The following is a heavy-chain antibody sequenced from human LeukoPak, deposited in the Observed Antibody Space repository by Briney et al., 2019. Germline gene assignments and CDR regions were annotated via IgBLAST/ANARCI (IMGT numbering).Heavy chain of an antibody. CDR1: GGTFSSYA. Sequence: SVKVSCKASGGTFSSYAISWVRQAPGQGLECMGGIIPIFGTANYAQKFQGRVTITTDESTSTAYMELSSLRSEDTAVYYCASLRGRYDSSGYYSYWGQGTLVTVSS. CDR2: IIPIFGTA. V-gene: IGHV1-69*05. CDR3: ASLRGRYDSSGYYSY. D-gene: IGHD3-22*01. J-gene: IGHJ4*02.